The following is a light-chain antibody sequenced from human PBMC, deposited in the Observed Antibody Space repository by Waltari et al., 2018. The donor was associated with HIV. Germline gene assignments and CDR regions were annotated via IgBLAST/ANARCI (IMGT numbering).Light chain of an antibody. CDR1: SRDIGGSNY. CDR2: DAS. CDR3: SSFSITSTLVV. J-gene: IGLJ2*01. Sequence: QSALTQPASVSGSPGQSITISCTGTSRDIGGSNYVSWYQQHPGKAPKLMIFDASNRPSGISNRFSGSKSGNTASLTISGLQADDEAHYFCSSFSITSTLVVFGGGTKLTVL. V-gene: IGLV2-14*03.